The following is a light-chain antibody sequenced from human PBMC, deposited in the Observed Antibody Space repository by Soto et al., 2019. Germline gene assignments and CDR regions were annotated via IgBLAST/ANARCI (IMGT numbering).Light chain of an antibody. CDR2: DVS. Sequence: ALTQPASVSGSPGQSITISCTGTSSDVGGYNYVSWYQQHPGKAPKLMIYDVSARPSGVSNRFSGSKSGNTASLTISGLQAEDEADYYCSSYTSGGTLVFGTGTKVTVL. J-gene: IGLJ1*01. CDR1: SSDVGGYNY. CDR3: SSYTSGGTLV. V-gene: IGLV2-14*01.